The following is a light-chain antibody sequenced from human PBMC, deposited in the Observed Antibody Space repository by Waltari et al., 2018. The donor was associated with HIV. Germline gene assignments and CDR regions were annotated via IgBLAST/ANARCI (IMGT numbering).Light chain of an antibody. Sequence: DVVMTQSPLSLPVTLGQPASISCRSSQSLVNSDGNTYLTWFQQRPGQSPRRLIYKVSNRDSGVPDRFSGRGSGADFTLKISRVEAENVGVYYCMQGTHWPWTFGQGTKVEIK. J-gene: IGKJ1*01. CDR2: KVS. V-gene: IGKV2-30*01. CDR1: QSLVNSDGNTY. CDR3: MQGTHWPWT.